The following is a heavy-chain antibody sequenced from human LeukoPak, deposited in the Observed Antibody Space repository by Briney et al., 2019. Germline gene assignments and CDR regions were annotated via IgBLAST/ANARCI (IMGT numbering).Heavy chain of an antibody. J-gene: IGHJ1*01. D-gene: IGHD1-26*01. Sequence: SETLSLTCTVSGDSTGCSNCYWGWIRQTPGTGLEWIGGIFYNGDTHYNPSLKSRVTISIDTSKNQFSLKLSSVTAADTAVYYCARRYSGRYYNNWGQGTLVTVSS. CDR2: IFYNGDT. CDR3: ARRYSGRYYNN. CDR1: GDSTGCSNCY. V-gene: IGHV4-39*01.